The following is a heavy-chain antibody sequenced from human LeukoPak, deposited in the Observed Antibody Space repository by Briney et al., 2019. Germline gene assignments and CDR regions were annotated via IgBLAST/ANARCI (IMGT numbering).Heavy chain of an antibody. Sequence: GGSLRLSCAASGFTFSSYSMNWVRQAPGKGLEWVSTISGSGGDTHYADSVKGRFAVSRDNSKNTLYPQMNSLRAEDTAVYYCTKDVGVILYDYWGQGTLVTVSS. V-gene: IGHV3-23*01. CDR2: ISGSGGDT. CDR3: TKDVGVILYDY. J-gene: IGHJ4*02. CDR1: GFTFSSYS. D-gene: IGHD3-10*01.